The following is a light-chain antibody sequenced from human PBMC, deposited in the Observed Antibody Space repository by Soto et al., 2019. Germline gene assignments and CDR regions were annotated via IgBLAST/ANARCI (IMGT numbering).Light chain of an antibody. CDR2: GAY. Sequence: EIVLTQSPGTLSLSPGERATLSCRARHSVSSSYLAWYQQTPCQAPRLLSYGAYGRTTGIPARFRGRGSGTDFTLAISSAEPEGFALYYCHEYGTTPPSTFGQGTKQEI. CDR1: HSVSSSY. CDR3: HEYGTTPPST. V-gene: IGKV3-20*01. J-gene: IGKJ2*01.